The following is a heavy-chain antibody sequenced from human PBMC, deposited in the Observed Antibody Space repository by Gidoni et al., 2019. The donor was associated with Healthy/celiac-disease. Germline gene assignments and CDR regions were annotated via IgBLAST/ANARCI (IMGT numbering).Heavy chain of an antibody. Sequence: VQLVQSGEEVKKPGEALQISCKGSGSNFTSYWIGWERQMPGKGLEWMGIIYHGDSDTRYSPSFQGQVTISADKSISTAYLQWSSLKASDTAMYYWARLMGLRTSIDYWGQGTLVTVSS. J-gene: IGHJ4*02. CDR3: ARLMGLRTSIDY. CDR2: IYHGDSDT. CDR1: GSNFTSYW. V-gene: IGHV5-51*01.